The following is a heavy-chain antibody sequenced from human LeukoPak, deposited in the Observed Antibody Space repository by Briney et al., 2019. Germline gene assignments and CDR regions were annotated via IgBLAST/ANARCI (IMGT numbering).Heavy chain of an antibody. V-gene: IGHV3-11*01. CDR3: ARSIGLTGGGVDV. CDR2: ITNGGSTI. CDR1: GFTFSDYN. J-gene: IGHJ6*02. D-gene: IGHD3-9*01. Sequence: GGSLRLSCAASGFTFSDYNMNWVRQAPGKGLEWVSYITNGGSTIHHADSVKGRFTNSRENAKKTLYLQMNSLRAEDTAVYYCARSIGLTGGGVDVWGQGTTVTVSS.